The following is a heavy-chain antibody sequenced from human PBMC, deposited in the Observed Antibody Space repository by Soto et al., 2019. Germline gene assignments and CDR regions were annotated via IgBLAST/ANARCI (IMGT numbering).Heavy chain of an antibody. CDR1: GVSLSTYA. D-gene: IGHD3-10*01. CDR3: ARDGGGFGELLLNSYGAFDL. J-gene: IGHJ3*01. V-gene: IGHV3-30*04. CDR2: ISYDGSNA. Sequence: GGSLGLCCASSGVSLSTYAMYWVRQAPGKGLEWVAIISYDGSNAQYADSVKGRFTVARDNSKNTLYLQMHSLTAEDTAVYYCARDGGGFGELLLNSYGAFDLWGQGKLVTVPS.